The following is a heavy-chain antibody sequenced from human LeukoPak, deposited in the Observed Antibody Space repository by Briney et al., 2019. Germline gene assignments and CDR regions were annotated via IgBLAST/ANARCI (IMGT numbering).Heavy chain of an antibody. J-gene: IGHJ3*02. CDR1: SGFFSEYY. CDR2: IDHSETI. D-gene: IGHD1-26*01. CDR3: ARGPEGLRYYPNLRAYNHDFDI. V-gene: IGHV4-34*01. Sequence: SETLSLTCGVHSGFFSEYYWNGIRQPPGKGLEWIGEIDHSETIKYNPSRKSRVTISQDTSKNQFSLKLGTVDPADTAEYYGARGPEGLRYYPNLRAYNHDFDIYVWGKMVTVS.